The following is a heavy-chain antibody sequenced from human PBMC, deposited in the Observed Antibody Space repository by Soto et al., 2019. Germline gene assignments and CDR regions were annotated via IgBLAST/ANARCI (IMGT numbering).Heavy chain of an antibody. Sequence: EVQLVESGGGLVQPGGSLKLSCTASGFTFSDSPMHWVRQASGKGLEWVGRIRSKADSYATAYGASVKGRFTISRDDSKNTAYLQMNGLKTEDAAVYYCSSHSPEARRRTWGQGTLVTVSS. J-gene: IGHJ5*02. CDR2: IRSKADSYAT. V-gene: IGHV3-73*02. CDR1: GFTFSDSP. D-gene: IGHD5-12*01. CDR3: SSHSPEARRRT.